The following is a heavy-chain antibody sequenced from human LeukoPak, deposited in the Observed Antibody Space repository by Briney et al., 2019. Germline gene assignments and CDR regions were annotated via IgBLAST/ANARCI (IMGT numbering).Heavy chain of an antibody. CDR3: ASIPALGREWVY. Sequence: PSETLSLTCAVYGGSFSGYYWSWIRQPPGKGLEWIGEINHSGSTNYNPSLKSRVTISVDTSKNQFSLKLSSVTAADTAVYYCASIPALGREWVYWGQGTLVTVSS. D-gene: IGHD3-3*01. CDR2: INHSGST. J-gene: IGHJ4*02. CDR1: GGSFSGYY. V-gene: IGHV4-34*01.